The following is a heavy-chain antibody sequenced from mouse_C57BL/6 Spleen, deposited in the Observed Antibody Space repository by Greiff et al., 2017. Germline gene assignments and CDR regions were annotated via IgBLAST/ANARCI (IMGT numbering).Heavy chain of an antibody. J-gene: IGHJ2*01. CDR1: GYTFTSYW. Sequence: QVQLQQPGAELVMPGASVKLSCKASGYTFTSYWMHWVKQRPGQGLEWIGEIDPSDSYTNYNQKFKGKSTLTVDNSSSTAYMQLISLTSEDSAVYYCARERDSFLDYWGQGTTLTVSS. V-gene: IGHV1-69*01. CDR2: IDPSDSYT. CDR3: ARERDSFLDY.